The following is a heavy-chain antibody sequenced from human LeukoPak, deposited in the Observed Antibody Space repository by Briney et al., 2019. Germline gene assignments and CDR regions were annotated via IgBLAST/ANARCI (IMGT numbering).Heavy chain of an antibody. J-gene: IGHJ4*02. Sequence: ASVTVSCKASGYTFTSYGISWVRQAPGQGVEWMGWISAYNGNTNYAQKLQGRVTMTTDTSTSTAYMELRSLRSDDTAVYYCARTAVGATDFDYWGQGTLVTVSS. D-gene: IGHD1-26*01. CDR3: ARTAVGATDFDY. CDR2: ISAYNGNT. V-gene: IGHV1-18*01. CDR1: GYTFTSYG.